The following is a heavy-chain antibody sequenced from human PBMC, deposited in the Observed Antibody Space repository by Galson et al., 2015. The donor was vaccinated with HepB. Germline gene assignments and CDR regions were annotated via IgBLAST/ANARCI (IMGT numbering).Heavy chain of an antibody. V-gene: IGHV4-4*02. CDR1: GDSISNDRW. CDR3: ARAKEGRGYFDY. D-gene: IGHD3-10*01. CDR2: AYHSGGT. J-gene: IGHJ4*02. Sequence: TLSLTCAVSGDSISNDRWWSWVRPPPGEGLEWIGEAYHSGGTNYRPSLKSRVTISVDKSKNQFSLKLTSVTAADTAVYYCARAKEGRGYFDYWGQGTLVTVSS.